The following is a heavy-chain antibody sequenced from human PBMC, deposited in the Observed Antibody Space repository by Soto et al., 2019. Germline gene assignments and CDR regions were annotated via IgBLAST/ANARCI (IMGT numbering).Heavy chain of an antibody. Sequence: GSLRLSCAASGFTFSSYAMHWVRQAPGKGLEWVAVISYDGSNKYYADSVKGRFTISRDNSKNTLYLQMNSLRAEDTAVYYCAREWRWQTTMGYYYYYGMDVWGQGTTVTVSS. CDR1: GFTFSSYA. J-gene: IGHJ6*02. CDR2: ISYDGSNK. CDR3: AREWRWQTTMGYYYYYGMDV. V-gene: IGHV3-30-3*01. D-gene: IGHD1-1*01.